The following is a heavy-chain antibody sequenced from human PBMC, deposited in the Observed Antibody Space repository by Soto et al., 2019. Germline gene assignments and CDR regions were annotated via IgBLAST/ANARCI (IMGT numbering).Heavy chain of an antibody. CDR3: ARRGYCISTSCYGRDYYYGMDV. D-gene: IGHD2-2*01. Sequence: QVQLVQSGAEVKKPGSSVKVSCKASGGTFSSYAISWVRQAPGQGLEWMGGIITIFGTANYAQKFQGRVTITADESTSTAYMELSSLRSEDTAVYYCARRGYCISTSCYGRDYYYGMDVWGQGTTVTVSS. CDR2: IITIFGTA. V-gene: IGHV1-69*12. J-gene: IGHJ6*02. CDR1: GGTFSSYA.